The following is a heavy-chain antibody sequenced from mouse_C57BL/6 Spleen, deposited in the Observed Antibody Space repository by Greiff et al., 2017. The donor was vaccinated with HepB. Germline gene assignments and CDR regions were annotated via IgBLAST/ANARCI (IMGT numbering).Heavy chain of an antibody. Sequence: SGPELVKPGASVKMSCKASGYTFTDYNMHWVKQSHGKSLEWIGYINPNNGGTSYNQKFKGKATLTVNKSSSTAYMELRSLTSEDSAVYYCARCLTTVVALDYWGQGTTLTVSS. CDR3: ARCLTTVVALDY. V-gene: IGHV1-22*01. CDR2: INPNNGGT. J-gene: IGHJ2*01. D-gene: IGHD1-1*01. CDR1: GYTFTDYN.